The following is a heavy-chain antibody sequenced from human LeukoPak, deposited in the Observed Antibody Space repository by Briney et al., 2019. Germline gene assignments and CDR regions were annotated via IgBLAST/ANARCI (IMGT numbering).Heavy chain of an antibody. D-gene: IGHD3-22*01. J-gene: IGHJ5*02. CDR3: ARDGYYYDSSAYYANNWFDP. CDR1: GFIFNNYG. V-gene: IGHV3-23*01. Sequence: GGSLRLSCAASGFIFNNYGLMWVRQAPGKGLEWVSAISNDGGGTTYADFVKGRFTISRNNAKNTLYLQMNSLRAEDTAVYYCARDGYYYDSSAYYANNWFDPWGQGTLVTVSS. CDR2: ISNDGGGT.